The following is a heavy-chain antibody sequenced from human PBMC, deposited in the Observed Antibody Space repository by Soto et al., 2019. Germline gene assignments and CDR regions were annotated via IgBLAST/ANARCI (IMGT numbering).Heavy chain of an antibody. Sequence: QLQLQESGPGLVKPSETLSLTCTVSGGPIRSSSHYWGWIRQSPGTGLEWIGSIDESGDSYYNPSLKSRVTISVATSKNHFPLNPISVTGADSAIYYCAREGGYVDYWGQGTLVTVS. CDR3: AREGGYVDY. V-gene: IGHV4-39*02. J-gene: IGHJ4*02. D-gene: IGHD1-1*01. CDR2: IDESGDS. CDR1: GGPIRSSSHY.